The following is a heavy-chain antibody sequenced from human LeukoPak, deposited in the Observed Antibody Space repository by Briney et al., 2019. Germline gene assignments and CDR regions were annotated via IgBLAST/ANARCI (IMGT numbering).Heavy chain of an antibody. CDR1: GGSISSYY. Sequence: SETLSLTCTVSGGSISSYYWSWIRQPPGKGLEWIGYIYTSGSTNYNPSLKSRVTISVDTSKNQFSLRLSSVTAADTAVYYCARSIEMATSFDYWGQGTLVTVSS. CDR2: IYTSGST. J-gene: IGHJ4*02. CDR3: ARSIEMATSFDY. D-gene: IGHD5-24*01. V-gene: IGHV4-4*09.